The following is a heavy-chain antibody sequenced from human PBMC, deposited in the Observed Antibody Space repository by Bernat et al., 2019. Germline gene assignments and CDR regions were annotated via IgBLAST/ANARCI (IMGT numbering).Heavy chain of an antibody. V-gene: IGHV1-3*01. CDR3: ARDPTNYYYYMDV. Sequence: QVQLVQSGAEVKKPGASVKVSCKASGYTFTSYPMHWVRQAPGQRLEWMGWFNAGNGNTKYSQKFQGRVTITRDTSASTAYMELSSLRSEDTAVYYCARDPTNYYYYMDVWGKGTTVTVSS. CDR1: GYTFTSYP. J-gene: IGHJ6*03. CDR2: FNAGNGNT.